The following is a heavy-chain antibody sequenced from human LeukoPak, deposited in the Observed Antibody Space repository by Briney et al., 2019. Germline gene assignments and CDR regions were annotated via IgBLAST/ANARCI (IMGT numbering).Heavy chain of an antibody. D-gene: IGHD1-26*01. CDR2: IYSGGNT. Sequence: GRSLRLSCAASGFTVSSSPINWVRQAPGRGLEWVSVIYSGGNTFYADSVKGRFTISRQNSENTLYLQMNSLSADDTAVYYCVRLMGSGWFDPGAREPWSPSSQ. CDR1: GFTVSSSP. V-gene: IGHV3-53*04. CDR3: VRLMGSGWFDP. J-gene: IGHJ5*02.